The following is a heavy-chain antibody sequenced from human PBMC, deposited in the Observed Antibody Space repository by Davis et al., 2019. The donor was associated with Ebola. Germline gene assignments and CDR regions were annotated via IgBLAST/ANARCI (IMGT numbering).Heavy chain of an antibody. V-gene: IGHV1-8*02. J-gene: IGHJ6*02. D-gene: IGHD1-26*01. CDR3: ARGGSGSYTVRYYYGLDV. CDR1: GYTFTGYY. CDR2: MNPNSGNT. Sequence: ASVKVSCKASGYTFTGYYMNWVRQASGQGLEWMGWMNPNSGNTGFAQNFQGRVTMTRNTSISTAYMELSSLRSEDTAVYYCARGGSGSYTVRYYYGLDVWGQGTTVTVSS.